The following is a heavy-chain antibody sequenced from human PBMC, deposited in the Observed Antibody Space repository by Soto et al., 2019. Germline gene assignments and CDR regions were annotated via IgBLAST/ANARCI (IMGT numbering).Heavy chain of an antibody. V-gene: IGHV3-23*01. J-gene: IGHJ4*02. Sequence: EVQLLESGGGLVQPGGSLRLSCAVSGFTFSNYAMSWVRQAPGKGLEWVSVISGSGGSTFYADSVKGRFTISRDNSKKTLHLQMNSLRAEDTAVYYCAKHSGSSGLSDYWGQGTLVAVSS. CDR1: GFTFSNYA. CDR2: ISGSGGST. D-gene: IGHD5-12*01. CDR3: AKHSGSSGLSDY.